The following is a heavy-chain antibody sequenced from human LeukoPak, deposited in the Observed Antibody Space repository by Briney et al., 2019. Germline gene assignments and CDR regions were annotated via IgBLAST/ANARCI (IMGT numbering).Heavy chain of an antibody. CDR2: FDYSGTT. J-gene: IGHJ4*02. CDR1: GGSISSYS. V-gene: IGHV4-59*01. CDR3: ARKRYYYGSGSSPPLYYFDY. Sequence: SETLSLTCTVSGGSISSYSWSWIRQPPGKGLEWIGYFDYSGTTNYNPSLKSRVTISVDTSKNQFSLKLSSVTAADTAVHYCARKRYYYGSGSSPPLYYFDYWGQGTLVTVSS. D-gene: IGHD3-10*01.